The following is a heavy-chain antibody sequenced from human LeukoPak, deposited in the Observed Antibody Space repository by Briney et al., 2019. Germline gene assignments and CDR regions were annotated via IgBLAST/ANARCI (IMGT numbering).Heavy chain of an antibody. V-gene: IGHV4-59*01. CDR2: IYYSGST. CDR3: ARAVITFGGVVAKGFDC. CDR1: GGSFSSYY. J-gene: IGHJ4*02. D-gene: IGHD3-16*02. Sequence: SETLSLTRTVSGGSFSSYYWSWIRQPPGKGLEWIGYIYYSGSTDYNPSLKSRVTMSLDTSKNQFSLNLSSVTAADTAVYYCARAVITFGGVVAKGFDCWGQGTLVTVSS.